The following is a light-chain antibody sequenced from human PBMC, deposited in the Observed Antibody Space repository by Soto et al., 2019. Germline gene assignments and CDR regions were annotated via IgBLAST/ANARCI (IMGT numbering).Light chain of an antibody. Sequence: EIVLTQSPATLSLSPGERATLSCRASQSVSRYLAWYQQKPGQAPRLLIYDASRRATGIPARFIGSGSGTDFTLTISRLEPEDFAVYYCQQYGSSPLTFGGGTKVDI. J-gene: IGKJ4*01. CDR3: QQYGSSPLT. CDR1: QSVSRY. CDR2: DAS. V-gene: IGKV3-20*01.